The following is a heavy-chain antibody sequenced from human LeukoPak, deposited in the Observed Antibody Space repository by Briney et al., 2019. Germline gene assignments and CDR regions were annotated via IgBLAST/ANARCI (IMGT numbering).Heavy chain of an antibody. CDR2: ISGSGGST. D-gene: IGHD2-21*02. V-gene: IGHV3-23*01. Sequence: GGSLRLSCAASGFTLSSYAMSWVRQAPGKGLEWVSSISGSGGSTSYADSVKGRFTISRDNSKNTLYLQMNSLRAEDTAVYYCAKIGVRAGDSDYWGQGTLVTVSS. CDR3: AKIGVRAGDSDY. J-gene: IGHJ4*02. CDR1: GFTLSSYA.